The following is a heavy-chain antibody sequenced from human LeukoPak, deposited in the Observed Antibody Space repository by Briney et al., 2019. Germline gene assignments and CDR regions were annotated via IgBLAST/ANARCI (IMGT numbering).Heavy chain of an antibody. J-gene: IGHJ4*02. V-gene: IGHV3-30-3*01. Sequence: GRSLRLSCAASGFTFSSYAMHWVRQAPGKGLEWVAVISYDGSNKYYADSVKGRFTISRDNSQNTLYLQMNSLRAEDTAVYYCARDFETVAGTRYFDYWGQGTLVTVSS. D-gene: IGHD6-19*01. CDR2: ISYDGSNK. CDR1: GFTFSSYA. CDR3: ARDFETVAGTRYFDY.